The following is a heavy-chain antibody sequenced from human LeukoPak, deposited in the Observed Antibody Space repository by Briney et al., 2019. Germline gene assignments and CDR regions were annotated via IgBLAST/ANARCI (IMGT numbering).Heavy chain of an antibody. CDR1: GGSISSGDYY. Sequence: SETLSLTCTVSGGSISSGDYYWSWIRQPSGKGLEWIGYIYYSGSTYYNPSLKSRVTISVDTSKNQFSLKLSSVTAADTAVYYCARGTYYDILTGYYPPYYFDYWGQGTLVTVSS. V-gene: IGHV4-30-4*01. CDR3: ARGTYYDILTGYYPPYYFDY. CDR2: IYYSGST. D-gene: IGHD3-9*01. J-gene: IGHJ4*02.